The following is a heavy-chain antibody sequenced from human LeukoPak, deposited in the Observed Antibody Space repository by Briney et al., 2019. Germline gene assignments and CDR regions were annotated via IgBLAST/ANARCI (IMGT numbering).Heavy chain of an antibody. D-gene: IGHD6-19*01. CDR2: ISAYNAKT. J-gene: IGHJ4*02. CDR3: ARDEGGSGWRFDY. CDR1: GYTFTDYG. Sequence: ASVKVSCKASGYTFTDYGFSWVRQAPGQGLEWMGWISAYNAKTNYAQRLQGRVTTTTDTSTTTAYMELRSLRSDDTAVYYCARDEGGSGWRFDYWGQGTLVTVSS. V-gene: IGHV1-18*01.